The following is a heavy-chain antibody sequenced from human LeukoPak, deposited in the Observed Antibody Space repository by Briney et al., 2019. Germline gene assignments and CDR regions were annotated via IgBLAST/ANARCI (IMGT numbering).Heavy chain of an antibody. Sequence: SVKVSCKASGGTFSSYAISWVRQAPGQGLEWMGGIIPIFGTANYAQKFQGRVTITADKSTSTAYMELSSLRSEDTAVYYCARGTAGTTMTFDYWGQGTLVTVSS. CDR3: ARGTAGTTMTFDY. CDR1: GGTFSSYA. CDR2: IIPIFGTA. V-gene: IGHV1-69*06. J-gene: IGHJ4*02. D-gene: IGHD6-19*01.